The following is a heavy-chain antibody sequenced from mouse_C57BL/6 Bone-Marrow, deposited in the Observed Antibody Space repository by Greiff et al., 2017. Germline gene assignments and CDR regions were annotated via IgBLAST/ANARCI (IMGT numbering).Heavy chain of an antibody. J-gene: IGHJ2*01. CDR1: GYSITSDY. V-gene: IGHV3-8*01. CDR3: ARSPVVARGYFDY. Sequence: DVKLVESGPGLAKPSQTLSLTCSVTGYSITSDYWNWIRKFPGNKLEYMGYISYSGSTYYNPSHKSRISITRDTSKNQYYLQLNSVTTEDTATYYCARSPVVARGYFDYWGQGTTLTVSS. D-gene: IGHD1-1*01. CDR2: ISYSGST.